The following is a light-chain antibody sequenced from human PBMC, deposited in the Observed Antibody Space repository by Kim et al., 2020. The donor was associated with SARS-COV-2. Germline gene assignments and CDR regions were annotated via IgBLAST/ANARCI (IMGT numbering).Light chain of an antibody. CDR3: NSRDSNDYVV. J-gene: IGLJ2*01. Sequence: SSELTQDPAVSVALGQTVRITCQGDSLRSYYATWYQQEPGQAPKVVIYGKDNRPSGVPDRFSGSSSGNTAYLTITGTQAGDEADYYCNSRDSNDYVVFGG. CDR1: SLRSYY. V-gene: IGLV3-19*01. CDR2: GKD.